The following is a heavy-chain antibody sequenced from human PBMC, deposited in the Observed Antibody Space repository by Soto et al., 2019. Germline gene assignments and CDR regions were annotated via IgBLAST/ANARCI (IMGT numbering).Heavy chain of an antibody. V-gene: IGHV1-18*01. CDR3: ARGAFCSSTSCYYYYYYGMDV. D-gene: IGHD2-2*01. J-gene: IGHJ6*02. CDR1: GYTFTSYG. Sequence: QVQLVQSGAEVKKPGASVKVSCKASGYTFTSYGISWVRQAPGQGLEWMGWISAYNGNTNYAQKLQGRVTMTTDTATSTAYMGLRSLRSDDTAVYYCARGAFCSSTSCYYYYYYGMDVWGQGTTVTVSS. CDR2: ISAYNGNT.